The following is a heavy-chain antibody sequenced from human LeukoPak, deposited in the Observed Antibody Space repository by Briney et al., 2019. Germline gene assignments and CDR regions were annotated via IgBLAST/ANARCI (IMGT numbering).Heavy chain of an antibody. CDR1: GGSISSYY. J-gene: IGHJ4*02. D-gene: IGHD3-10*01. Sequence: SETLSLTCTVSGGSISSYYWSWLRQPPGKGLEWIGYIYYSGSTNYNPSLTSRVTISIDTSKNQFSLKLSSVTAADTAVYYCARAPHRYYYIDYWGQGTLVTVSS. V-gene: IGHV4-59*01. CDR2: IYYSGST. CDR3: ARAPHRYYYIDY.